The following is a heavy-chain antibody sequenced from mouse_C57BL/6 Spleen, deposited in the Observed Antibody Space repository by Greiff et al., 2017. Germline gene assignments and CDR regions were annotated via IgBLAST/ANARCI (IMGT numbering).Heavy chain of an antibody. J-gene: IGHJ3*01. CDR3: AGSWGWEENLLAC. D-gene: IGHD3-3*01. V-gene: IGHV1-53*01. CDR1: GYTFTSYW. CDR2: INPSNGGT. Sequence: VQLKQPGTELVKPGASVKLSCKASGYTFTSYWMHWVKQRPGQGLEWIGNINPSNGGTNYNQKFKSKATLMVDKSSSTAYMQLSSLTSEDSSGYYWAGSWGWEENLLACWGQGTLVTVSA.